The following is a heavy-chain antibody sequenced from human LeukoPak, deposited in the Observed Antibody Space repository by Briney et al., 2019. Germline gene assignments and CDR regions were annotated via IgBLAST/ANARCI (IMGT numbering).Heavy chain of an antibody. D-gene: IGHD1-26*01. Sequence: KPSETLSLTCAVSGYSISSGYYWGWIRQPPEKGLGWIGSIYHSGSTYYNPSLKSRVTISVDTSKNQFSLKPSSVTAADTAVYYCASWYSGSSGFDYWGQGTLVTVSS. CDR1: GYSISSGYY. CDR3: ASWYSGSSGFDY. CDR2: IYHSGST. V-gene: IGHV4-38-2*01. J-gene: IGHJ4*02.